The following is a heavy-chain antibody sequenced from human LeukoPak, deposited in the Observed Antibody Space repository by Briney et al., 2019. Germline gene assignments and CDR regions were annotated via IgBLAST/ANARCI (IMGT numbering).Heavy chain of an antibody. D-gene: IGHD5-18*01. Sequence: PSETLSLTCTVSGGSISSGDYYWSWIRQPPGKGLEWIGYIYYSGSTYYNPSLKSRVTISVDTSKNQFSLKLSSVTAADTAVYYCARHGSGGTAMVRYYFDYWGQGTLVTVSS. CDR3: ARHGSGGTAMVRYYFDY. CDR1: GGSISSGDYY. J-gene: IGHJ4*02. CDR2: IYYSGST. V-gene: IGHV4-30-4*01.